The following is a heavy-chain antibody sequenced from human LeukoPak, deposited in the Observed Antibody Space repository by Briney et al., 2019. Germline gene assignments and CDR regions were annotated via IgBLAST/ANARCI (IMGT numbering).Heavy chain of an antibody. V-gene: IGHV4-59*01. CDR3: ARDRGVYAITSYGMDV. CDR1: GGSISSYY. Sequence: SETLSLTCTVSGGSISSYYWSWIRQPPGKGLEWIGYIYYSGSTNYNPSLKSRVTISVDTSKNQFSLKLSSVTAADTAVYYCARDRGVYAITSYGMDVWGQGTTVTVSS. CDR2: IYYSGST. J-gene: IGHJ6*02. D-gene: IGHD2-8*01.